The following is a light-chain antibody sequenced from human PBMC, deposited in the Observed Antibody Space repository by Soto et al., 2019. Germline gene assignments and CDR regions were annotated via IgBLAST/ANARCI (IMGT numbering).Light chain of an antibody. J-gene: IGLJ1*01. Sequence: QSALTQPASVSGSPGQSITISCTGTSSDVGGYNYVSWYQQHPGKAPKLMIYEVSNRPSGVSNRFSGSKSGNTASLTISGLQAEDEADYYCQSYDSRLSGSVFGTGTKLTVL. CDR1: SSDVGGYNY. CDR2: EVS. V-gene: IGLV2-14*01. CDR3: QSYDSRLSGSV.